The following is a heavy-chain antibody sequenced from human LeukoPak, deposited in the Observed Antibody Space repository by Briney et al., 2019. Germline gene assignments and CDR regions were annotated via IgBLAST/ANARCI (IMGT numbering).Heavy chain of an antibody. CDR2: ITRSSYI. CDR3: AKRGAEVGATVAPGDY. V-gene: IGHV3-21*04. CDR1: GFTFSTYS. Sequence: GGSLRLSCAASGFTFSTYSMNWVRQAPGKGLEWVSSITRSSYIYYADSVKGRFTISSDNSKNTLYLQMNSLRAEDTAVYYCAKRGAEVGATVAPGDYWGQGTLVTVSS. J-gene: IGHJ4*02. D-gene: IGHD1-26*01.